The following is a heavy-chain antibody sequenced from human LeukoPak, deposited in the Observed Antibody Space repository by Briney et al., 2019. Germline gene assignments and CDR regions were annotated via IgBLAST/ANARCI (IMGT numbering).Heavy chain of an antibody. CDR2: IYYSGRT. V-gene: IGHV4-59*01. CDR1: GGSISSDH. CDR3: ARKNDFEI. Sequence: KPSETLSLTCSVSGGSISSDHWNWIRPTPGKGLEWIGCIYYSGRTYYNPSLKSRVTISVDMSKSQFSLRLTSVTAADTAVYYCARKNDFEIWGQGTLVTVSS. J-gene: IGHJ3*02. D-gene: IGHD2/OR15-2a*01.